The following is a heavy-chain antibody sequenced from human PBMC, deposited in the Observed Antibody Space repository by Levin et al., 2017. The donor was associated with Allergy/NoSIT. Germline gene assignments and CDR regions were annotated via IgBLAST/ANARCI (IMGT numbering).Heavy chain of an antibody. J-gene: IGHJ6*03. V-gene: IGHV4-61*01. Sequence: PGGSLRLSCTVSGGSVSSGSYYWSWIRQPPGKGLEWIGYIYYSGSTNYNPSLKSRVTISVDTSKNQFSLKLSSVTAADTAVYYCARAGRYCSGGSCYPFYYYDYYMDGWGKGTTVTVSS. CDR1: GGSVSSGSYY. CDR2: IYYSGST. D-gene: IGHD2-15*01. CDR3: ARAGRYCSGGSCYPFYYYDYYMDG.